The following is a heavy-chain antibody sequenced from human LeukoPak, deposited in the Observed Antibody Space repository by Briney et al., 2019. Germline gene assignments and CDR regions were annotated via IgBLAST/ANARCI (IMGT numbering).Heavy chain of an antibody. V-gene: IGHV3-53*01. Sequence: GGSLRLSCAASGFTVSSNYMSWVRQAPGKGLEWVSVIYSGGSTYYADSVKGRFTISRDNSKNTLYLQMNSLRAEDTAVYYCASNPPNTGDFYYWGLGSLVTVSS. J-gene: IGHJ4*02. CDR2: IYSGGST. CDR3: ASNPPNTGDFYY. CDR1: GFTVSSNY. D-gene: IGHD1-1*01.